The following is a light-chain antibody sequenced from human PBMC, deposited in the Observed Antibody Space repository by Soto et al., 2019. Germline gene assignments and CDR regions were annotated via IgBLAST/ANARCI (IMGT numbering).Light chain of an antibody. CDR1: QDSSNY. CDR3: QQYDNLPPYT. CDR2: DAS. V-gene: IGKV1-33*01. J-gene: IGKJ2*01. Sequence: DIQMTQSPSSLSASVGDRVTITCQASQDSSNYLNWYQQKPGKAPKHLIYDASNLETGVPSRFSGSGSGTNFTFTISSLQPEDIATYYCQQYDNLPPYTFGQGTKLEIK.